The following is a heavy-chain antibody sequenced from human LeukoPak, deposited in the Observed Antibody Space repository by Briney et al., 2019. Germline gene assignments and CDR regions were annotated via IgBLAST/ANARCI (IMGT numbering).Heavy chain of an antibody. V-gene: IGHV1-24*01. CDR1: GYTSTSYA. Sequence: GASVKVSCKASGYTSTSYAMNWVRQAPGQGLEWMGGFDPEDGETIYAQKFQGRVTMTEDTSTDTAYMELSSLRSEDTAVYYCATGLDWLLPYWGQGTLVTVSS. J-gene: IGHJ4*02. CDR3: ATGLDWLLPY. D-gene: IGHD3-9*01. CDR2: FDPEDGET.